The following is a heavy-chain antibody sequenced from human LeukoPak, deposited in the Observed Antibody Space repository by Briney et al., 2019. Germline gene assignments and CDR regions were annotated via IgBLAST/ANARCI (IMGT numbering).Heavy chain of an antibody. CDR1: GYSISSGYY. CDR3: ARTYSSSWYGYYYYYMDV. V-gene: IGHV4-38-2*02. J-gene: IGHJ6*03. Sequence: SETLSLTCTVSGYSISSGYYWGWIRQPPGKGLEWIGSIYYSGSTYYNPSLKSRVTISVDTSKNQFSLKLSSVTAADTAVYYCARTYSSSWYGYYYYYMDVWGKGTTVTVSS. CDR2: IYYSGST. D-gene: IGHD6-13*01.